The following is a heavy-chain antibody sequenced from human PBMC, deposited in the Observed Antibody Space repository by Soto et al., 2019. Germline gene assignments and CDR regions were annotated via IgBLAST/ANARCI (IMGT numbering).Heavy chain of an antibody. V-gene: IGHV2-26*01. CDR1: GFSLSNARMG. CDR2: IFSNDEK. CDR3: ARDYGDPENYYYMDV. D-gene: IGHD4-17*01. J-gene: IGHJ6*03. Sequence: KSGPTLVNPTETLTLTCTVSGFSLSNARMGVSWIRQPPGKALEWLAHIFSNDEKSYSTSLKSRLTISKDTSKSQVVLTMTNMDPVDTATYYCARDYGDPENYYYMDVWGKGTTVNVSS.